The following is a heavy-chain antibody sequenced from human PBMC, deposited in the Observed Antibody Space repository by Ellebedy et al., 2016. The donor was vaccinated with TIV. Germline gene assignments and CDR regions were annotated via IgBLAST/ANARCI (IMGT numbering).Heavy chain of an antibody. CDR3: ARVLRATSGMDV. V-gene: IGHV1-2*02. Sequence: ASVKVSCKTSGYIFTAYYIHWVRQAPGQGLEWMGWINPVSGGTNFPQKFQGRVTMTRDTSVNTAYMELSRLQSDDPAVYHCARVLRATSGMDVWGQGTTVTVS. CDR1: GYIFTAYY. J-gene: IGHJ6*02. D-gene: IGHD4/OR15-4a*01. CDR2: INPVSGGT.